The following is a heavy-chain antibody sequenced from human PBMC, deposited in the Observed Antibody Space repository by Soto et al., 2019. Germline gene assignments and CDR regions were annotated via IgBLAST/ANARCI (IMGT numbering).Heavy chain of an antibody. Sequence: QVQLQQWGAGLLKPSETLSLTCAVYGGSVSSGSYYWSWIRQPPGKGLEWIGEMSHSGGTHVNPSLKSRVTISVDTSKNHCSLKMSFVTAADTALYYCARVERGTATTVVDAFDIWGPGTMVTVSS. CDR2: MSHSGGT. D-gene: IGHD1-1*01. V-gene: IGHV4-34*01. CDR1: GGSVSSGSYY. J-gene: IGHJ3*02. CDR3: ARVERGTATTVVDAFDI.